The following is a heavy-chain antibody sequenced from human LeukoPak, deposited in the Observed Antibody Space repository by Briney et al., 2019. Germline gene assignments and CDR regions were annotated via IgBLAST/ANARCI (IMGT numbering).Heavy chain of an antibody. D-gene: IGHD4-17*01. J-gene: IGHJ5*02. CDR2: IYCSGST. Sequence: SETLSLTCTVFGGSISSYYWSWIRQPPGKGLEWIGYIYCSGSTNYNPSLKSRVTISVDTSKNQFSLELSSVTAADTAVYYCARDNQGNGGYLRYNWFDPWGQGSLVTVSS. V-gene: IGHV4-59*01. CDR1: GGSISSYY. CDR3: ARDNQGNGGYLRYNWFDP.